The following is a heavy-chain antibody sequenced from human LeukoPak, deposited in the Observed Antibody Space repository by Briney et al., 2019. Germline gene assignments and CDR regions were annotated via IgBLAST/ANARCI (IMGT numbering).Heavy chain of an antibody. CDR3: AGNSGNYRREYFDY. CDR2: IYYSGST. J-gene: IGHJ4*02. D-gene: IGHD1-26*01. CDR1: GGSISSSSYY. Sequence: PSETLSLTCTVSGGSISSSSYYWGWIRQPPGKGLEWIASIYYSGSTYYNPSLKSRVSISVDTSKNQLSLKLSFVTAADTAMYYCAGNSGNYRREYFDYWGQGTLVTVSS. V-gene: IGHV4-39*07.